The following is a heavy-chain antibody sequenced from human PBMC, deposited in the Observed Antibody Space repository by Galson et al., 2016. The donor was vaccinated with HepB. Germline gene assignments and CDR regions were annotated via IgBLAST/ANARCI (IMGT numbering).Heavy chain of an antibody. CDR3: ARRSCTAGRCYSASYLCFDS. J-gene: IGHJ4*02. CDR1: TFTFSNYW. V-gene: IGHV3-7*01. D-gene: IGHD2-15*01. Sequence: SLRLSCADSTFTFSNYWMTWVRQAPGKGLEWVANIKPDGSEKYYMDSVKGRFTISRDNAKNSLYLQMNSLRAEDTAVYYCARRSCTAGRCYSASYLCFDSWGQGTLVTVPS. CDR2: IKPDGSEK.